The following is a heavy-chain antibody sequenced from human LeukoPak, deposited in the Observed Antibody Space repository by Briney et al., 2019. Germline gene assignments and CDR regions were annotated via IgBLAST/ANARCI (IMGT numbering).Heavy chain of an antibody. V-gene: IGHV3-48*01. D-gene: IGHD2-15*01. CDR1: GFTFSSYS. J-gene: IGHJ4*02. Sequence: GGSLRLSCAASGFTFSSYSMMWVRQAPGKGLEWVSYISSSSTTIHYADSVKGRFTISRDNAKNSVYLQMNSLRAEDTAVYYCARDSQDCSGGSCCSVDVPHFDYWGQGTLVTVSS. CDR3: ARDSQDCSGGSCCSVDVPHFDY. CDR2: ISSSSTTI.